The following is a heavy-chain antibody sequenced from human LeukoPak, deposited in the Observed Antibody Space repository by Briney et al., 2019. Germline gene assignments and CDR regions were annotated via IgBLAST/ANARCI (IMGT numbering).Heavy chain of an antibody. CDR2: IYTSGST. V-gene: IGHV4-4*07. Sequence: SETLSLTCTVSGGSISSYYWSWIRQPAGKGLEWIGRIYTSGSTNYNPSLKSRVTMSVDTSKNQFSLKLSSVTTADTAVYYCARDGSYNDAFDIWGQGTMVTVSS. D-gene: IGHD1-1*01. CDR3: ARDGSYNDAFDI. J-gene: IGHJ3*02. CDR1: GGSISSYY.